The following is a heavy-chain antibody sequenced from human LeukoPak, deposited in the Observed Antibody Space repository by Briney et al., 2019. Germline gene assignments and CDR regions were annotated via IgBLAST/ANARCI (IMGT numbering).Heavy chain of an antibody. D-gene: IGHD3-16*02. CDR1: GFTFSSYS. Sequence: GGSLRLSCAASGFTFSSYSMNWVRQAPGKGLEWVSSISSSSSYIYYADSVKGRFTISRDNAKNSLYLQMNSLRAEDTAVYYCACGQNVWGSYRYDAFDIWGQGTMVTVSS. J-gene: IGHJ3*02. V-gene: IGHV3-21*01. CDR3: ACGQNVWGSYRYDAFDI. CDR2: ISSSSSYI.